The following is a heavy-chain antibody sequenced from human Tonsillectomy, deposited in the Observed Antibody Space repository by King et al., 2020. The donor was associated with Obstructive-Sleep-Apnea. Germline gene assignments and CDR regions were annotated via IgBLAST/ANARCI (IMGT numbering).Heavy chain of an antibody. CDR2: IYYSGST. CDR3: ARDSIPWDSSGYYRY. J-gene: IGHJ4*02. CDR1: GGSISSYY. D-gene: IGHD3-22*01. V-gene: IGHV4-59*01. Sequence: VQLQESGPGLVKPSETLSLTCTVSGGSISSYYWSWIRQPPGKGLEWIGDIYYSGSTNYNPSLKSRVTISVDTSKNQFSLKLSSVTAADTAVYYCARDSIPWDSSGYYRYWGQGTLVTVSS.